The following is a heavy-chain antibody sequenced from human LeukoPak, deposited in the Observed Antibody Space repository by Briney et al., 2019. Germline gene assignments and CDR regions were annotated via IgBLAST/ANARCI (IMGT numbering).Heavy chain of an antibody. J-gene: IGHJ5*02. CDR1: GGSISSYY. D-gene: IGHD2-2*01. CDR2: IYYSGST. Sequence: SETLSLTCTVSGGSISSYYWSWIRQPPGKGLEWIGYIYYSGSTNYNPSLKSRVTISADTSKNQFSLKLSSVTAADTAVYYCARREVCSSTSCYVGWFDPWGQGTLVTVSS. V-gene: IGHV4-59*01. CDR3: ARREVCSSTSCYVGWFDP.